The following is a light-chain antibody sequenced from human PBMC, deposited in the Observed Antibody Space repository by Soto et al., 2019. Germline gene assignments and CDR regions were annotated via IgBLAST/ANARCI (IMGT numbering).Light chain of an antibody. CDR3: QSYDSSLSGSEV. J-gene: IGLJ1*01. CDR2: GNG. Sequence: QSVLTQPPSVSGAPGQRVTISCTVSSSNIGAGHDVHWYQQLPGTAPKLLIYGNGNRPSGVPDRFSGSKSGTSASLAITVLQAEDEADYYCQSYDSSLSGSEVFGTGTKVTVL. CDR1: SSNIGAGHD. V-gene: IGLV1-40*01.